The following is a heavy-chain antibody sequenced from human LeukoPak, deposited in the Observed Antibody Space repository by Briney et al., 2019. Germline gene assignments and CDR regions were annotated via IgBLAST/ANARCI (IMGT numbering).Heavy chain of an antibody. CDR1: GFTFSSYG. D-gene: IGHD3-10*01. CDR3: AKGQYYGSGSLDY. J-gene: IGHJ4*02. CDR2: IGGRDGST. V-gene: IGHV3-23*01. Sequence: PGGSLRLSCAASGFTFSSYGMRWVRQAPGKGLEWVAAIGGRDGSTYYADSVKGRFTISRDNSKNTLYVQMDSLRAEDTAVYYCAKGQYYGSGSLDYWGQGTLVTVSS.